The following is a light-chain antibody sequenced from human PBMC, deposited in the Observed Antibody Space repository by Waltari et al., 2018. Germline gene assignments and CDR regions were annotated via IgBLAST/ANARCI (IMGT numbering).Light chain of an antibody. CDR2: ENT. J-gene: IGLJ7*01. V-gene: IGLV1-51*02. Sequence: QSVLTQPPSVSAAPGQRVTISCPGGSPHLGNNYLSWYRQFPGTPPKLLIYENTERPSGIPGRFSGSKSGTSATLDITGLQAGDEADYYCGTWDSSLSGAVFGGGTHLTVL. CDR1: SPHLGNNY. CDR3: GTWDSSLSGAV.